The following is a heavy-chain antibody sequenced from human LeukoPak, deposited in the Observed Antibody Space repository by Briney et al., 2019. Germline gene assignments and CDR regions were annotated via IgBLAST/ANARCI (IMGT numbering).Heavy chain of an antibody. CDR1: GGSISSGGYY. J-gene: IGHJ5*02. CDR2: IYYSGST. D-gene: IGHD3-10*01. CDR3: ARDSVYDGSGSYHWFDP. Sequence: SQTLSPTCTVSGGSISSGGYYWSWIRQHPGKGLEWIGYIYYSGSTYYNPSLKSRVTISVDTSKNQFSLKLSSVTAADTAVYYCARDSVYDGSGSYHWFDPWGQGTLVTVSS. V-gene: IGHV4-31*03.